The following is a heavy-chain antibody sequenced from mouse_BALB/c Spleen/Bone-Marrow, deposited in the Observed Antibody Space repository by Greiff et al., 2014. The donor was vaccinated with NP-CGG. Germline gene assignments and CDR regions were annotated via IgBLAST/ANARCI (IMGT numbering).Heavy chain of an antibody. CDR2: INPSTGYT. CDR1: GYTFSSYW. J-gene: IGHJ2*01. V-gene: IGHV1-7*01. CDR3: ARSPHYYDLDY. D-gene: IGHD1-2*01. Sequence: VQLQQSGAELAKPGASVKMSCKASGYTFSSYWVHWVKQRPGQGLEWIGYINPSTGYTEYNQKFKDKATLTADKSSSTAYMQLSSLTSEDSAVYYCARSPHYYDLDYWGQGTTLTVSS.